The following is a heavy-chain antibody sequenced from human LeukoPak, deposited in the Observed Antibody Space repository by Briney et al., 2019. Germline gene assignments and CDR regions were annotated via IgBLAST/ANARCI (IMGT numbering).Heavy chain of an antibody. V-gene: IGHV3-53*05. J-gene: IGHJ1*01. D-gene: IGHD3-16*01. CDR1: GFTVSSNY. Sequence: GSLRLSCAASGFTVSSNYMSWVRQAPGKGLEWVSVIYSGGSTYYADSVKGRFTISRDNSKNTLYVQMNSLRVEDTAVYYCVRDERGSYEPGYFQRWGQGTLVTVSS. CDR2: IYSGGST. CDR3: VRDERGSYEPGYFQR.